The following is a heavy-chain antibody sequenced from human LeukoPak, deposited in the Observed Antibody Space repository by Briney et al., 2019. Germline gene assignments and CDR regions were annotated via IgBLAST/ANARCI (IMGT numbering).Heavy chain of an antibody. Sequence: PGGSLRLSCGGSGVIFGTYRMSWVRQAPGKGLEWVANIKYDGSEKYYVDSVKGRFTISRDNAKNSVYLQMNSLRVEDMAVYYCVRLTYSAGWIWGQGTLVTVSS. J-gene: IGHJ4*02. CDR3: VRLTYSAGWI. V-gene: IGHV3-7*01. D-gene: IGHD1-26*01. CDR1: GVIFGTYR. CDR2: IKYDGSEK.